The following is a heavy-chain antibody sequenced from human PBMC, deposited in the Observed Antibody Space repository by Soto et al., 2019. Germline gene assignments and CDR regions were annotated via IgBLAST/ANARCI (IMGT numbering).Heavy chain of an antibody. CDR1: GFTFSSYG. J-gene: IGHJ4*02. Sequence: GGSLRLSCAASGFTFSSYGMHWVRQAPGKGLEWVAVISYDGSNKYYADSVKGRFTISRDNSKNTLYLQMNSLRAEDTAVYYCAKYSGPGYSSSWYYDYWGQGTLVTVSS. CDR2: ISYDGSNK. CDR3: AKYSGPGYSSSWYYDY. V-gene: IGHV3-30*18. D-gene: IGHD6-13*01.